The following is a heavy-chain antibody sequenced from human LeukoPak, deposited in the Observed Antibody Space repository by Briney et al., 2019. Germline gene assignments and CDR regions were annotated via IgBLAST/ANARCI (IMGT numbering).Heavy chain of an antibody. V-gene: IGHV1-2*02. Sequence: ASVKVSCEASGYTFTGYYIYWVRQTPGQGLECMGWINANTSVTNYAQKFWGRVTMTRDTSVSTAYMELSRLRSDDTAVYFCAREYGDNSAAHFDSWGQGTLVTVSS. CDR3: AREYGDNSAAHFDS. CDR1: GYTFTGYY. J-gene: IGHJ4*02. CDR2: INANTSVT. D-gene: IGHD4/OR15-4a*01.